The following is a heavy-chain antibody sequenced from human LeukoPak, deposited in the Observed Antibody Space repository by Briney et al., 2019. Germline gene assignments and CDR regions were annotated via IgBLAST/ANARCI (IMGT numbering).Heavy chain of an antibody. Sequence: PSETLSPTCTVSGGSISTSTYYWGWIRQPPGKGLEWIGSIYYSGSTYYNPSLKSRVTISVDTSKNQFSLKKSSVTAADTAVYYCARHGAFQSEYYFDYWGQGTLVTVSS. CDR3: ARHGAFQSEYYFDY. J-gene: IGHJ4*02. CDR2: IYYSGST. D-gene: IGHD3-10*01. CDR1: GGSISTSTYY. V-gene: IGHV4-39*01.